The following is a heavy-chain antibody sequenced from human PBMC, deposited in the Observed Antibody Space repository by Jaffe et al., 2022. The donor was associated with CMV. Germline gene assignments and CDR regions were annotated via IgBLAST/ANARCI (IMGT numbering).Heavy chain of an antibody. CDR1: GFTFSSYS. Sequence: EVQLVESGGGLVKPGGSLRLSCEASGFTFSSYSMNWVRQAPGKGLEWVSSISGSSGHIYYADSVKGRFTISRDNAKNSLYLQMNSLRGEDTAVYYCSRDGWSRDGYNSAFDIWGQGTMVTVSS. CDR3: SRDGWSRDGYNSAFDI. CDR2: ISGSSGHI. J-gene: IGHJ3*02. V-gene: IGHV3-21*01. D-gene: IGHD5-12*01.